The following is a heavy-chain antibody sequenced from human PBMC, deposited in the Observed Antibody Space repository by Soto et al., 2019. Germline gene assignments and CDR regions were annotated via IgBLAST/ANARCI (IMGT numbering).Heavy chain of an antibody. D-gene: IGHD3-3*01. V-gene: IGHV3-23*01. CDR2: ISGRGDST. J-gene: IGHJ6*02. CDR1: GFTFRTYA. CDR3: AKALYDFWSGYSYGLDV. Sequence: HPGGSLRLSCAASGFTFRTYAMSWVRQAPGKGLEWVSAISGRGDSTYYADSVKGRCTISRDNSKNTMYLQMHSLGADDTAVYYCAKALYDFWSGYSYGLDVWGQGTTVTAP.